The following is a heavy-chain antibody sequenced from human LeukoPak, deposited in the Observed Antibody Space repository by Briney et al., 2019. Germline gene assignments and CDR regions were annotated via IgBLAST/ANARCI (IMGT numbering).Heavy chain of an antibody. Sequence: GGSLRLSCAASGFTFSDYYRSWIRQAPGKGLEWVSYISSSGSTIYYADSVKGRCTISRDNAKNSLYLQMNSLRAEDTAVSYCARLTPLYYFDYWGQGTLVTVPS. CDR2: ISSSGSTI. CDR1: GFTFSDYY. V-gene: IGHV3-11*01. CDR3: ARLTPLYYFDY. D-gene: IGHD4-23*01. J-gene: IGHJ4*02.